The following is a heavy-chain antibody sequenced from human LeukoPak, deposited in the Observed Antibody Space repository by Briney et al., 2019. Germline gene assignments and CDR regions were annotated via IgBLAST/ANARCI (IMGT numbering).Heavy chain of an antibody. CDR1: GGSVSSYY. CDR2: FYYSGST. Sequence: SETLSLTCTVSGGSVSSYYWSWLRQPPGKGLEWIGYFYYSGSTNYNPSLKSRVTLSVDTSKNQFSLQLTSVTAADTAVYYCARGGNGSGRSYYYYYYMDVWGKGTTVTVSS. CDR3: ARGGNGSGRSYYYYYYMDV. V-gene: IGHV4-59*02. D-gene: IGHD3-10*01. J-gene: IGHJ6*03.